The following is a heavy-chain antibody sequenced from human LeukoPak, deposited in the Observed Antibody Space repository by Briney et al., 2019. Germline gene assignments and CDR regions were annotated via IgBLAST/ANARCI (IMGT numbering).Heavy chain of an antibody. CDR1: GGTFSSYT. J-gene: IGHJ5*02. D-gene: IGHD7-27*01. CDR3: ARAGDGGWFDP. V-gene: IGHV1-69*02. CDR2: IIPILGIA. Sequence: ASVKVSCKASGGTFSSYTISCVRQAPGQGLEWMGRIIPILGIANYAQKFQGRVTITADKSTSTAYMELSSLRSENTAVYYCARAGDGGWFDPWGQGTLVTVSS.